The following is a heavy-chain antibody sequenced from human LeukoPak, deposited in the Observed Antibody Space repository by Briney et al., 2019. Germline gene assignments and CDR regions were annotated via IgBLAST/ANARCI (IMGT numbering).Heavy chain of an antibody. D-gene: IGHD6-19*01. J-gene: IGHJ4*02. CDR2: IIPLFRTA. Sequence: SVKVSCKASGGTFSTSALNWVRQAPGQGLVWMGGIIPLFRTAKYVQKFQGRVTITADESTTTAYMEVSSLRSDDTAVYYCARASNTGWFYFDYWGQGTLVTVSS. V-gene: IGHV1-69*13. CDR1: GGTFSTSA. CDR3: ARASNTGWFYFDY.